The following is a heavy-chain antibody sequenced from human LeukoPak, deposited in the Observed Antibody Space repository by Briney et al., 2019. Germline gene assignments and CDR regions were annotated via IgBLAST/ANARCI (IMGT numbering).Heavy chain of an antibody. J-gene: IGHJ4*02. CDR3: AQKTPRNHPFDY. Sequence: GGSLTLSCAASGFTFSSYAMNWVRQAPGKGLEWVSASGTSGDAYYGDSVKGRFIISRDNAKNTVYLQMSSLRVEDTAVYYCAQKTPRNHPFDYWGQGILVTVSS. CDR1: GFTFSSYA. D-gene: IGHD2/OR15-2a*01. CDR2: SGTSGDA. V-gene: IGHV3-23*01.